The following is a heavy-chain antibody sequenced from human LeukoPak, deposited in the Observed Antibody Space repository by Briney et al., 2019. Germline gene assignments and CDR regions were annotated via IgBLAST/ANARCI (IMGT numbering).Heavy chain of an antibody. Sequence: SETLSLTCTVSGGSISSSSYYWGWIRQPPGKGLEWIGSIYYSGSTYYNPSLKSRVTISVDTSKNQFSLKLSSVTAADTAVYYCARQPLLQGGSLRRGSFDYWGQGTLVTVSS. D-gene: IGHD1-26*01. V-gene: IGHV4-39*01. CDR1: GGSISSSSYY. CDR2: IYYSGST. CDR3: ARQPLLQGGSLRRGSFDY. J-gene: IGHJ4*02.